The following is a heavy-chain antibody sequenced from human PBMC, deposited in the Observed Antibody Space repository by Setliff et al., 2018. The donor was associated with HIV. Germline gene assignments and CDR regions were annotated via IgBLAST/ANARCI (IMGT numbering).Heavy chain of an antibody. Sequence: AASVKVSCKASGYTFTSYGVSWVRQAPGQGLEWMGWISGYDGDTHYVQRFQGRVTMTTDTSTNTAYMELRSLTSDDTAVYYCARDTMVVVSRFDYWGQGTLVTVSS. CDR2: ISGYDGDT. J-gene: IGHJ4*02. CDR3: ARDTMVVVSRFDY. CDR1: GYTFTSYG. D-gene: IGHD2-21*01. V-gene: IGHV1-18*01.